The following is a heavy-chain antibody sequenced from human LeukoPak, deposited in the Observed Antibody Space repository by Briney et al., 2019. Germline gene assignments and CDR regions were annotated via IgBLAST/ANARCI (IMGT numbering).Heavy chain of an antibody. CDR3: ASSYYGSGVNWFDP. V-gene: IGHV4-38-2*01. CDR1: GYSISSGYY. J-gene: IGHJ5*02. D-gene: IGHD3-10*01. CDR2: IYHSGST. Sequence: PSETLSLTCAVSGYSISSGYYWGWIRQPPGNGLEWIGSIYHSGSTYYNPSLKSRVTISVDTSKNQFSLKLSSVTAADTAVYYCASSYYGSGVNWFDPWGQGTLVTVSS.